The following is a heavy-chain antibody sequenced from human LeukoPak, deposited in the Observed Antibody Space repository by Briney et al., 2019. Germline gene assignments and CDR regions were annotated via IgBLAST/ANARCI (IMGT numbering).Heavy chain of an antibody. Sequence: SETLSLTCTVSGGSISSYYWSWIRQPPGKGLEWVGYIYTNGSTNYNPSLKSRVTISVDTSKNQFSLKLSSVTAADTAVYYCARVGYCSSTSCYTESAFDIWGQGTMVTVSS. CDR1: GGSISSYY. CDR3: ARVGYCSSTSCYTESAFDI. V-gene: IGHV4-4*09. CDR2: IYTNGST. D-gene: IGHD2-2*02. J-gene: IGHJ3*02.